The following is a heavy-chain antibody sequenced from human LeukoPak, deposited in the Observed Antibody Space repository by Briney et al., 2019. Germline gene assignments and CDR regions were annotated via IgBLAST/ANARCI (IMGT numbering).Heavy chain of an antibody. D-gene: IGHD3-3*01. CDR2: IYYSGST. CDR1: GGSISSSSYY. CDR3: ARGGVRFLEWHPFDY. Sequence: SETLSLTCTVSGGSISSSSYYWGWIRQPPGKGLEWIGSIYYSGSTNYNPSLKSRVTISVDTSKNQFSLKLSSVTAADTAVYYCARGGVRFLEWHPFDYWGQGTLVTVSS. V-gene: IGHV4-39*07. J-gene: IGHJ4*02.